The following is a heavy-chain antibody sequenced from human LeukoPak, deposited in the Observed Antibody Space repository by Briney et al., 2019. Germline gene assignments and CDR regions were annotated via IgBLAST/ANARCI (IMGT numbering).Heavy chain of an antibody. CDR2: IYYSGST. D-gene: IGHD3-10*01. CDR3: ARPYYGPESPFDY. J-gene: IGHJ4*02. Sequence: SETLSLTCTVSGGSVSSGSYYWNWIRQPAGKGLEWIGRIYYSGSTYYNPSLKSRVTISVDTSKNQFSLKLSSVTAADTAVYYCARPYYGPESPFDYWGQGTLVTVSS. V-gene: IGHV4-39*01. CDR1: GGSVSSGSYY.